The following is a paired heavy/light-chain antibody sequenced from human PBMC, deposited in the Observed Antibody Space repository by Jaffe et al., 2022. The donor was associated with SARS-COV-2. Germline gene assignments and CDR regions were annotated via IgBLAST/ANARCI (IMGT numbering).Light chain of an antibody. CDR1: QGISGW. CDR2: AAS. V-gene: IGKV1D-16*01. J-gene: IGKJ2*01. Sequence: DIQMTQSPSSLSASVGDRVTISCRASQGISGWLAWYQQKPEKAPKPLIYAASHLQSGVPSRFSGSGSETDFTLTINSLQPEDFATYYCQQYKSYPHTFGQGTKLEIK. CDR3: QQYKSYPHT.
Heavy chain of an antibody. CDR1: GFTLRDYG. Sequence: EVQLVESGGGLVQPGRSLRLSCTGSGFTLRDYGMTWIRQAPGKRLEWLGFIRTRAYGATTEHAASVKGRFTISRDDSKNTVYLQMNSLQTEDTAIYYCVRDMSRGDYALERFDYWGPGTLVTVSS. CDR3: VRDMSRGDYALERFDY. CDR2: IRTRAYGATT. V-gene: IGHV3-49*03. J-gene: IGHJ4*02. D-gene: IGHD4-17*01.